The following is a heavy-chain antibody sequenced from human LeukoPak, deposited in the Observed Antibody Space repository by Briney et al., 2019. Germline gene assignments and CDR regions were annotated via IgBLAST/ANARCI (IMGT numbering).Heavy chain of an antibody. V-gene: IGHV1-18*01. CDR2: ISAYNGNT. Sequence: ASVKVSCKASGYTFTSYGISWVRQAPGQGLEWMGWISAYNGNTNYAQKLQGRVTMTTDTSTSTAYMELSSLRSEDTAVYYCARNRIYDSRFQHWGQGTLVTVSS. CDR1: GYTFTSYG. D-gene: IGHD3-22*01. CDR3: ARNRIYDSRFQH. J-gene: IGHJ1*01.